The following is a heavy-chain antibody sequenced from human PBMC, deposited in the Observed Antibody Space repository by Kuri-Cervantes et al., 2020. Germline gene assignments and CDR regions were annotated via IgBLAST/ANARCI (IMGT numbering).Heavy chain of an antibody. CDR2: INHSGST. Sequence: SQTLSLTCAVYGGSFSGYYWSWIRQPPGKGLEWIGEINHSGSTNYNPSLKSRVTISVDTSKNQFSLKLSSVTAADTAVYYCGRFSYHSSGRNYYFDQWGQGTLVTVSS. CDR1: GGSFSGYY. D-gene: IGHD6-19*01. J-gene: IGHJ4*02. V-gene: IGHV4-34*01. CDR3: GRFSYHSSGRNYYFDQ.